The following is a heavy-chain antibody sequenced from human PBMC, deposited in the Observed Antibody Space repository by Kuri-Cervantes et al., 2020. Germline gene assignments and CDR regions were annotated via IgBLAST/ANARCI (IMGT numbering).Heavy chain of an antibody. CDR1: GFTFSSYA. J-gene: IGHJ5*02. D-gene: IGHD3-10*01. Sequence: GESLKISCAASGFTFSSYAMHWVRQAPGKGLEWVAVISYDGSNKYYADSVKGRFTISRDNSKNTLYVQMNSLRVEDTAAYYCARGPLPFGDQFGWFDPWGQGTLVTVSS. CDR3: ARGPLPFGDQFGWFDP. CDR2: ISYDGSNK. V-gene: IGHV3-30-3*01.